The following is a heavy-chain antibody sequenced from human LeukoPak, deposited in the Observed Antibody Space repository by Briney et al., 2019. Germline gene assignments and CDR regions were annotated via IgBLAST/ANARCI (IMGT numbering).Heavy chain of an antibody. D-gene: IGHD3-10*01. CDR3: ARDHAWFGELLFSHDAFDI. J-gene: IGHJ3*02. V-gene: IGHV1-2*02. CDR1: GYTFTGYY. CDR2: INSNSGGT. Sequence: GASVKVSCKASGYTFTGYYMHWVRQAPGQGLEWMGWINSNSGGTNYAQKFQGRVTMTRDTSISTAYMELSRLRSDDTAVYYCARDHAWFGELLFSHDAFDIWGQGTMVTVSS.